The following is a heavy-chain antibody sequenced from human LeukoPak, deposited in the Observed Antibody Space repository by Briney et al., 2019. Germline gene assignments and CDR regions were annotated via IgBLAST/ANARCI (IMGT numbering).Heavy chain of an antibody. D-gene: IGHD2-15*01. CDR1: GGSFSGYY. CDR2: INHSGST. V-gene: IGHV4-34*01. J-gene: IGHJ5*02. Sequence: SETLSLTCAVHGGSFSGYYWTWIRQPPGKGLEWIGEINHSGSTNYNPSLKSRVTISVDTSKNQFSLKLSSVTAADTAVYFCARWWGFDPWGQGTLVTVSS. CDR3: ARWWGFDP.